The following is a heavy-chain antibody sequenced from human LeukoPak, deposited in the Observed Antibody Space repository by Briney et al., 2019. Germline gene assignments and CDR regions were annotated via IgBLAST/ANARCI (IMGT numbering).Heavy chain of an antibody. CDR3: AREPRGGAYGMDV. J-gene: IGHJ6*02. CDR1: RFTFSSYG. Sequence: GGSLRLSCAASRFTFSSYGMHWVCQAPGKGLEWVAVIWYDGSNKYYADSVKGRFTISRDNSKNTLYLQMNSLRAEDTAVYYCAREPRGGAYGMDVWGQGTTVTVSS. CDR2: IWYDGSNK. D-gene: IGHD3-10*01. V-gene: IGHV3-33*01.